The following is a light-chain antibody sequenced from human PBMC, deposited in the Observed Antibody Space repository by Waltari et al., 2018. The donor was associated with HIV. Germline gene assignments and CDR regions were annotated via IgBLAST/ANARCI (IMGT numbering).Light chain of an antibody. V-gene: IGKV4-1*01. Sequence: DIVMTQSPASLAVSLGERATINCKSSKNVLYRSNNKNYLAWYQQTPGQPPKVLFYWASGRESGAPGRFSGSGSATDFTLTISSLQAEDVAVYYCQQYYTDNPTFGGGTKVEIK. CDR2: WAS. J-gene: IGKJ4*01. CDR1: KNVLYRSNNKNY. CDR3: QQYYTDNPT.